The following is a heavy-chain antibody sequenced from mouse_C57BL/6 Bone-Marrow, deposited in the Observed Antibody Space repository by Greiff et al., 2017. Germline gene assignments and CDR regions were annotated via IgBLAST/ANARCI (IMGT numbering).Heavy chain of an antibody. CDR3: VRHYDPVGWYSDV. D-gene: IGHD2-4*01. CDR1: GFNINNTY. V-gene: IGHV14-3*01. J-gene: IGHJ1*03. Sequence: VQLQQSVAELVRPGASVKLSCTASGFNINNTYMHWVKQRPEQGLEWIGRIGPANGNTKYAPKFQGKATITVDTSSNTAYLQLSSLTSEDTAIYYGVRHYDPVGWYSDVWGTGTTVTVSS. CDR2: IGPANGNT.